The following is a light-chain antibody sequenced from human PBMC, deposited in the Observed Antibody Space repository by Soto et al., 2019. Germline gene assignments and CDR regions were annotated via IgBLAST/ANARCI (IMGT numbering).Light chain of an antibody. CDR1: QSVGSS. CDR2: GAF. V-gene: IGKV3-15*01. Sequence: EIVMTQSPATLSVSPGERATLSCRASQSVGSSLAWYQQKPGQAPRLLIYGAFTRATGIPARFSGSGSGTEFTLTISSLQSEDFAVYYCQQHHNWPPWTFGQGTKVEIK. CDR3: QQHHNWPPWT. J-gene: IGKJ1*01.